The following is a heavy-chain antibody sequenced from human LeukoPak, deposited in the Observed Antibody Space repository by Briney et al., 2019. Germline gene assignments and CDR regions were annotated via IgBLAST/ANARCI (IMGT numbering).Heavy chain of an antibody. CDR1: GYSFTCYF. CDR3: ARDRTTNHDYYYYMDV. V-gene: IGHV1-2*06. Sequence: EASVKDSCKGSGYSFTCYFIHWVRQAPGRGVEWMGRLYPKRGGTYNAQKFQRRVTMTRDTAITTTFMELNRLISDDTAVYYCARDRTTNHDYYYYMDVWGRGTTVTVSS. J-gene: IGHJ6*03. D-gene: IGHD1-14*01. CDR2: LYPKRGGT.